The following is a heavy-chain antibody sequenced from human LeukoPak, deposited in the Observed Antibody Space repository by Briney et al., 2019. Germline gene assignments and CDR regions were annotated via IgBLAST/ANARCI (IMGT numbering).Heavy chain of an antibody. CDR2: ISSTGST. V-gene: IGHV4-61*02. Sequence: PSETLSLTCTVSGGSISSGGHYWSWIRQPAGKGLEYLGRISSTGSTNYNSSLRSRVTISADTSKNHFSLKLTSVTAADTAVYYCARRSRGYSGYDPSAYWYFDLWGRGTLVTVSS. J-gene: IGHJ2*01. CDR3: ARRSRGYSGYDPSAYWYFDL. CDR1: GGSISSGGHY. D-gene: IGHD5-12*01.